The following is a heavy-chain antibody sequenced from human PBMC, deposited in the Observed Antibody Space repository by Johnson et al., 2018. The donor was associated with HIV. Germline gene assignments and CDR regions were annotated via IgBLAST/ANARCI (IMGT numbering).Heavy chain of an antibody. Sequence: QMMLVESGGGVVRPGGSPRLSCAASGFTFDDYGMSWVRQVPGKGLEWVSYISSSGSAIYYPDSVKGRFTISRDNAKNSLYLQMNSLRAEDTALYYCLRCVGVYGYDECDAFDIWGQGTMVTISS. V-gene: IGHV3-11*01. CDR2: ISSSGSAI. D-gene: IGHD5-18*01. CDR1: GFTFDDYG. J-gene: IGHJ3*02. CDR3: LRCVGVYGYDECDAFDI.